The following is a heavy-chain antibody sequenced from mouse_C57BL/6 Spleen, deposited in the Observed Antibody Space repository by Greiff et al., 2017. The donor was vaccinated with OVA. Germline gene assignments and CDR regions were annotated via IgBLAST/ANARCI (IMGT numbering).Heavy chain of an antibody. CDR2: ISSGGSYT. Sequence: EVMLVESGGDLVKPGGSLKLSCAASGFTFSSYGMSWVRQTPDKRLEWVATISSGGSYTYYPDSVKGRFTISRDNAKNTLYLQMSSLKSEDTAMYYCARQGTGPWCAYWGQGTLVTVSA. CDR3: ARQGTGPWCAY. V-gene: IGHV5-6*02. J-gene: IGHJ3*01. D-gene: IGHD4-1*01. CDR1: GFTFSSYG.